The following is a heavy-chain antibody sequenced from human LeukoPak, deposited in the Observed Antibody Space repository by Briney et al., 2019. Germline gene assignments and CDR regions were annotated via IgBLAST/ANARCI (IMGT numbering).Heavy chain of an antibody. CDR2: INPNSGGT. CDR3: ARDQSWFGAFDI. D-gene: IGHD3-16*01. J-gene: IGHJ3*02. Sequence: ASVKVSCKASGYTFTGYYMHWVRQAPGQGLEWMGWINPNSGGTNYAQKFQGRVTMTRDTSISTAYMELSRLRSDDTAVYYCARDQSWFGAFDIWGQGTMVTVSS. CDR1: GYTFTGYY. V-gene: IGHV1-2*02.